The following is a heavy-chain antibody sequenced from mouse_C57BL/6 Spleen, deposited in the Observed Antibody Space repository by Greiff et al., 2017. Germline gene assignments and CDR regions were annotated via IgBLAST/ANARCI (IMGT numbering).Heavy chain of an antibody. CDR3: ARSAGSSRKGYFDV. CDR1: GYAFSSYW. Sequence: QVQLKESGAELVKPGASVKISCKASGYAFSSYWMNWVKQRPGTGLEWIGQIYPGDGDTNYNGKFKGKATLTADKSSSTAYMQLSSLTSEDSAVYFCARSAGSSRKGYFDVWGTGTTVTVSS. V-gene: IGHV1-80*01. CDR2: IYPGDGDT. D-gene: IGHD1-1*01. J-gene: IGHJ1*03.